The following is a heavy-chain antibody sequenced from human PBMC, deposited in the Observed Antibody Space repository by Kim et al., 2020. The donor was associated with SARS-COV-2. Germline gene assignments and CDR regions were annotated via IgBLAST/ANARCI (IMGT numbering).Heavy chain of an antibody. CDR1: GFTFSTYA. CDR2: IRSTGGGP. Sequence: GGSLRLSCVASGFTFSTYAMNWVRQAPGKGLEWVSSIRSTGGGPYYADSVKGRFTASRDNSKSTLYLQMNSLRVEDTAVYYCVREFARFSFDSWGQGTLVTVSS. V-gene: IGHV3-23*01. D-gene: IGHD3-3*01. CDR3: VREFARFSFDS. J-gene: IGHJ4*02.